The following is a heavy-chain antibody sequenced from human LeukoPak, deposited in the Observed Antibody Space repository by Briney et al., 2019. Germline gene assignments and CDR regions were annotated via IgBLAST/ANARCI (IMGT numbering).Heavy chain of an antibody. Sequence: SETLPLTCTVSGGSISGYYWSWIRQSPGKGLEWIGYIFHSGTTNYNPSLKSRVTISVDTSKNQFSLKLNSVTAADTAVYYCARWFGSGQWYFDLWGRGTLVTVSS. D-gene: IGHD3-10*01. CDR1: GGSISGYY. CDR3: ARWFGSGQWYFDL. J-gene: IGHJ2*01. CDR2: IFHSGTT. V-gene: IGHV4-59*08.